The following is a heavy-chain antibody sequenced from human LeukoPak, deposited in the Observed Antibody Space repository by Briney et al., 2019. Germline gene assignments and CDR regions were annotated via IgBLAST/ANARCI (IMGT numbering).Heavy chain of an antibody. CDR2: INAGNGNT. CDR3: ARGAGSYDSSGYYPLDY. CDR1: GYTFTSYG. D-gene: IGHD3-22*01. Sequence: ASVKVSCKASGYTFTSYGISWVRQAPGQRLEWMGWINAGNGNTKYSQKFQGRVTITRDTSASTAYMELSSLRSEDTAVYYCARGAGSYDSSGYYPLDYWGQGTLVTVSS. J-gene: IGHJ4*02. V-gene: IGHV1-3*01.